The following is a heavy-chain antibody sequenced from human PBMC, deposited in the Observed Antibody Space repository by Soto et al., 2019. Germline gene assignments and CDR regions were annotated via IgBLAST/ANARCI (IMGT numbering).Heavy chain of an antibody. CDR1: GFTFTDYY. V-gene: IGHV3-11*01. CDR2: INTLSTAI. Sequence: PGGSLRLSCEGSGFTFTDYYMTWIRQATGKGLEWVAYINTLSTAIYYADSVKGRFTISRDNAKNSLYLQMNGLRAEDTATYYCARRLQWQLRPLDSWGRGTLVTVSS. CDR3: ARRLQWQLRPLDS. J-gene: IGHJ4*02. D-gene: IGHD6-19*01.